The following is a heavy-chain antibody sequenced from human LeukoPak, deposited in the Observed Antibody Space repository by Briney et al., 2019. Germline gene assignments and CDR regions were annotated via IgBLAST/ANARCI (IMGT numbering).Heavy chain of an antibody. CDR1: GFTFSDYI. D-gene: IGHD6-19*01. CDR2: ISSSGGTI. V-gene: IGHV3-48*04. J-gene: IGHJ3*02. CDR3: ARERRQWQPFDI. Sequence: HPGGSLRLSCAASGFTFSDYIINWVRQAPGKGLEWISYISSSGGTIYYADSVKGRFTISRDNTDNSLFLQMSSLRAEDTAVYYCARERRQWQPFDIWGQGTMVTVSS.